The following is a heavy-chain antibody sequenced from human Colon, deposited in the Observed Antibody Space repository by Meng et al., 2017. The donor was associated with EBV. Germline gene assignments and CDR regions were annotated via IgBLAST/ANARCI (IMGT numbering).Heavy chain of an antibody. J-gene: IGHJ4*02. CDR3: ARVWQSLTAFFDS. CDR2: VYHTGST. V-gene: IGHV4-4*02. Sequence: QVQRQEWGPGRVKPWGVLSLPCAVSGGSISSSHWWTWVRQPPGKGLEWIGEVYHTGSTKYNPSLKSRLTISVDKSKNQFSLNLTSVTAADTAVYYCARVWQSLTAFFDSWGQGTLVTVSS. CDR1: GGSISSSHW. D-gene: IGHD2-21*01.